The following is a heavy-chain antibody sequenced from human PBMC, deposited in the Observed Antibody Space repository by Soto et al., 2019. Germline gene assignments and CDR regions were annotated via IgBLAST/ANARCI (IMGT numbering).Heavy chain of an antibody. J-gene: IGHJ4*02. CDR2: ISYSGST. Sequence: SETLSLTCSVSGAAVSSGTHFWSWLRQHPGKGLEWIGSISYSGSTKYNPSLKSRVTISVDTSKNQFSLKLSSVTAADTAVYFCARDQHKSGYYWYYFDYWGLGTLVTVSS. CDR3: ARDQHKSGYYWYYFDY. D-gene: IGHD3-3*01. V-gene: IGHV4-61*01. CDR1: GAAVSSGTHF.